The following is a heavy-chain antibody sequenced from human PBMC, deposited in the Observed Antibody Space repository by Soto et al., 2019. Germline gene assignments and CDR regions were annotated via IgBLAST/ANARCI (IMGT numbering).Heavy chain of an antibody. Sequence: SETLSLTCAFSGGSISSSNWWSWVREPPGKGLEWIGEIYHSGSTNYNPSLKSRVTISVDKSKNQFSLKLSSVTAADTAVYYCARAREYDYVWGSYRSDYYYGMDVWGQGTTVTVSS. V-gene: IGHV4-4*02. J-gene: IGHJ6*01. CDR2: IYHSGST. CDR1: GGSISSSNW. CDR3: ARAREYDYVWGSYRSDYYYGMDV. D-gene: IGHD3-16*02.